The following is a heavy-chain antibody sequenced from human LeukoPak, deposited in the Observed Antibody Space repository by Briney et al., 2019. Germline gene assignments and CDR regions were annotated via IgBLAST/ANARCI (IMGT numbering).Heavy chain of an antibody. D-gene: IGHD3-22*01. CDR2: INHSGST. Sequence: SETLSLTCAVYGGSFSGYYWSWIRQPPGKGLEWIGEINHSGSTNYNPSLKSRVTISVDTSKNQFSLKLSSVTAADTAVYYCARGGARNYYDSSGREFSYWGQGTLVTVSS. CDR1: GGSFSGYY. V-gene: IGHV4-34*01. J-gene: IGHJ4*02. CDR3: ARGGARNYYDSSGREFSY.